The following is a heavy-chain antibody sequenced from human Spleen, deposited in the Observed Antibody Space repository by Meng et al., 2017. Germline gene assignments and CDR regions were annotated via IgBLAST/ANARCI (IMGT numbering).Heavy chain of an antibody. CDR1: GYTFTSYA. CDR3: ARDSYGLLRTYYFDY. J-gene: IGHJ4*02. D-gene: IGHD2-15*01. Sequence: QSGAEFKKPWASRKVSWKASGYTFTSYAMHWVRQAPGQRVEWMGWINAGNGNTKYSQKFQGRVTITRDTSSSTDYMELSSLRSEDTAVYYCARDSYGLLRTYYFDYWGQGTLVTVSS. V-gene: IGHV1-3*01. CDR2: INAGNGNT.